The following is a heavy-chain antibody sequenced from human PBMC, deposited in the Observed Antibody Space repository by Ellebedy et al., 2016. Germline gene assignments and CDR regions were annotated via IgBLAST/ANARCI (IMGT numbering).Heavy chain of an antibody. CDR2: VSFRDTTIT. J-gene: IGHJ4*02. CDR3: ARDRWNDDYRGRGHDY. V-gene: IGHV3-23*01. CDR1: GFTFSSYS. D-gene: IGHD3-3*01. Sequence: GESLKISXVASGFTFSSYSMSWVRQTPGKGLEWVSAVSFRDTTITRYADSVKGRFTISRDNSKNTLYLQLTNLRAEDTAIYYCARDRWNDDYRGRGHDYWGQGTLVTVSS.